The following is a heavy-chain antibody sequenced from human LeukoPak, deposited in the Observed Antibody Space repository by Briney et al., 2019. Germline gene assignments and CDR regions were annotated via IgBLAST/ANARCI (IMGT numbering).Heavy chain of an antibody. Sequence: PSETLSLTCTVSGGSISGYYWSWIRRPPGKGLEWIGDIYYSGSTNYNPSLKSRVTISVDTSKNHFSLRLSSVTAADTAVYYCARDRSMTGSSWALDYWGPGTLVTVSS. CDR2: IYYSGST. D-gene: IGHD6-13*01. V-gene: IGHV4-59*01. J-gene: IGHJ4*02. CDR3: ARDRSMTGSSWALDY. CDR1: GGSISGYY.